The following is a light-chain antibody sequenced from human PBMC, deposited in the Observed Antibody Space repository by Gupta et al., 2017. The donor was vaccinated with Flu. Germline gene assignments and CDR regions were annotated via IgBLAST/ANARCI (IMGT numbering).Light chain of an antibody. J-gene: IGLJ1*01. V-gene: IGLV3-1*01. CDR2: QDT. Sequence: SYELTQPPSVSVSPGQTATITCSGDKLGDRFACWYQQKPGQSPVLVIYQDTMRPSGIPERFSGSNSGNTATLTISGTQAMDEADYYCQAWDSSTAYGFGTGTKVTVL. CDR3: QAWDSSTAYG. CDR1: KLGDRF.